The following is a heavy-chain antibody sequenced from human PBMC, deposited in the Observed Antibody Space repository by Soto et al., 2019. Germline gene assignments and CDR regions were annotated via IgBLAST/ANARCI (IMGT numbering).Heavy chain of an antibody. CDR1: GFTVSSNY. CDR2: IYSGGST. D-gene: IGHD4-17*01. J-gene: IGHJ3*02. V-gene: IGHV3-66*01. CDR3: ARDEYGDADEGAFDI. Sequence: EVQLVESGGGLVQPGGSLRLSCAASGFTVSSNYMSWVRQAPGKGLEWVSVIYSGGSTYYADSVKGRFTISRDNSKNTLYLQMNSLRAEDTAVYYCARDEYGDADEGAFDIWGQGTMVTVSS.